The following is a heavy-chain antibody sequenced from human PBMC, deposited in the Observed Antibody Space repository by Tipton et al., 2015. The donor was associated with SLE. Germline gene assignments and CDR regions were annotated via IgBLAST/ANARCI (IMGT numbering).Heavy chain of an antibody. V-gene: IGHV4-61*02. Sequence: TLSLTCTVSGGSISSDAYYWTWIRQPAGKGLEWIGRVSGIGSTSYNPSLQSRLIISVDTSKNQFSLKLRSVTAADTAVYYCARQLTAYWYFDLWGRGTLVTVSS. J-gene: IGHJ2*01. CDR2: VSGIGST. D-gene: IGHD1-20*01. CDR3: ARQLTAYWYFDL. CDR1: GGSISSDAYY.